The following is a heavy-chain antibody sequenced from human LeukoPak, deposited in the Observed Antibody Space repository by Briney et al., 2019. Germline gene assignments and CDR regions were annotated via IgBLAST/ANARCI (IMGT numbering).Heavy chain of an antibody. D-gene: IGHD3-10*01. V-gene: IGHV4-38-2*02. J-gene: IGHJ4*02. CDR2: IYHDGST. Sequence: SETLSLTCTVSTHSVSTDYYWGWIRQPPGKGLEWVGNIYHDGSTYYTPSLKSRVTISVDTSKNQFSLKLTSVTAADTAVYYCAREGLIPIIRGLNFGYWGQGPLVSVSS. CDR3: AREGLIPIIRGLNFGY. CDR1: THSVSTDYY.